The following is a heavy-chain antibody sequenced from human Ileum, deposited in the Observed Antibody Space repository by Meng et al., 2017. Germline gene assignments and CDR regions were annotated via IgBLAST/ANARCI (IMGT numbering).Heavy chain of an antibody. V-gene: IGHV4-4*02. Sequence: EQLQESDQVLVKPSETLSFTCAASGGSIESNNCWTWSRQPPGQGLEWIGEVYHSGSTHYNPSLQSRVTISIDNSKTRFSLSLNSVTAADTAIYYCARADYVRYFDLWGRGTLVTVSS. D-gene: IGHD3-10*02. CDR1: GGSIESNNC. CDR3: ARADYVRYFDL. J-gene: IGHJ2*01. CDR2: VYHSGST.